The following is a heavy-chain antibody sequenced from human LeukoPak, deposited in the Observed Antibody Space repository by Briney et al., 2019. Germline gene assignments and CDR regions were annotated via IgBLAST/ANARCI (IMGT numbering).Heavy chain of an antibody. D-gene: IGHD5-18*01. J-gene: IGHJ4*02. CDR2: IYYSGST. CDR1: GGSISSGGYY. Sequence: SQTLSLTCTVSGGSISSGGYYWSWIRQHPGKGLEWIGYIYYSGSTYYNPSLKSRVTISVDTSKNQFSLKLSSVTAADTAVYYCARGGYSYGTEIDCWGQGTLVTVSS. V-gene: IGHV4-31*03. CDR3: ARGGYSYGTEIDC.